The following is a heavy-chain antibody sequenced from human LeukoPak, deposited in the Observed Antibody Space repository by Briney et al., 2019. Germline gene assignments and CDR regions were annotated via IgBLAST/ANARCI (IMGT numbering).Heavy chain of an antibody. V-gene: IGHV3-7*01. CDR3: ARDRGWIQHDI. J-gene: IGHJ3*02. CDR1: GFTFSDYY. CDR2: IKGDGSAK. Sequence: GGSLRLSCAASGFTFSDYYMTWIRQAPGKGLEWVAFIKGDGSAKKYVDSVKGRFTISRDNAKNSLFLQMNSLRAEDTAVYYCARDRGWIQHDIWGQGTMVTVSS. D-gene: IGHD5-18*01.